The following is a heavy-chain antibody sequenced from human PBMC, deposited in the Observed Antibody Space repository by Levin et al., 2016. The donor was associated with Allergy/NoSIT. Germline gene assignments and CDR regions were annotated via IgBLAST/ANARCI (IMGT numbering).Heavy chain of an antibody. J-gene: IGHJ4*02. CDR1: GGSFRGYY. Sequence: SETLSLTCAVDGGSFRGYYWSWIRQPPGKGLEWIGEVSYSGSTNYNPSLKSRVTTSVDSSKNQFSLKLNSLTAADTAVYYCARRARESCSGGNCNTAFDYWGQGTLVTVSS. V-gene: IGHV4-34*01. CDR2: VSYSGST. CDR3: ARRARESCSGGNCNTAFDY. D-gene: IGHD2-15*01.